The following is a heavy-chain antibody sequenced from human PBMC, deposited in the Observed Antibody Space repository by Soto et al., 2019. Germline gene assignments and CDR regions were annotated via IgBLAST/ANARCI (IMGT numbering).Heavy chain of an antibody. J-gene: IGHJ6*03. CDR1: GFTFSSYW. CDR3: ALGGSGRTYYYYYMDV. Sequence: GGSLRLSCAASGFTFSSYWMHWVRQAPGKGLVWVSRINSDGSSTSYADSVKGRFIISRDNAKDTVYLQMNSLRVEDTAIYYCALGGSGRTYYYYYMDVWGKGTTVTVSS. D-gene: IGHD3-10*01. CDR2: INSDGSST. V-gene: IGHV3-74*01.